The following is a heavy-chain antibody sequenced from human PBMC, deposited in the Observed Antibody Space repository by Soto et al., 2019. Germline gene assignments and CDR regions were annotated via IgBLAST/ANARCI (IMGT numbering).Heavy chain of an antibody. D-gene: IGHD6-19*01. V-gene: IGHV1-18*01. CDR2: ISAYNGNT. CDR1: GYTFTGYG. Sequence: ASVKVSCKASGYTFTGYGISWVRQAPGQGLEWMGWISAYNGNTNYAQKLQGRVTMTTDTSTSTAYMELRSLRSDDTAVYYCARDDGQWLVLVPLDYWGQGTLVTVSS. J-gene: IGHJ4*02. CDR3: ARDDGQWLVLVPLDY.